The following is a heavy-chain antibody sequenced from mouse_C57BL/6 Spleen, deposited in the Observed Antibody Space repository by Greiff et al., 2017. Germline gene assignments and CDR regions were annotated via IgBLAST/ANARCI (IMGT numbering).Heavy chain of an antibody. CDR2: ISSGSSTI. CDR1: GFTFSDYG. D-gene: IGHD2-4*01. V-gene: IGHV5-17*01. J-gene: IGHJ4*01. CDR3: ALYDYDVVAMDY. Sequence: EVQLVESGGGLVKPGGSLKLSCAASGFTFSDYGMHWVRQAPEKGLEWVAYISSGSSTIYYADTVKGRFTISRDNAKNTLFLQKTSQRSEDTAMYYCALYDYDVVAMDYWGQGTSVTVSS.